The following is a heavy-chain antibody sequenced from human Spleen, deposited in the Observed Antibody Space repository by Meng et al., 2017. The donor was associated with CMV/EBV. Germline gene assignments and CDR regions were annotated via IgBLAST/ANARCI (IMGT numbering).Heavy chain of an antibody. Sequence: SCKAHGYTFTGYCLHWVRQAPGQGLEWMGTINPSDDSTSYAQKFQGRVTMTRDTSTSTVYMELSSLRSEDTAVFYCARGTATLSDYWGQGTLVTVSS. J-gene: IGHJ4*02. D-gene: IGHD5-18*01. V-gene: IGHV1-46*01. CDR2: INPSDDST. CDR1: GYTFTGYC. CDR3: ARGTATLSDY.